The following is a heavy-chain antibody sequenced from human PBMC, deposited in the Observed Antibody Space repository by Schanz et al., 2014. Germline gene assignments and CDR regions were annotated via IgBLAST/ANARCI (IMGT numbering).Heavy chain of an antibody. Sequence: EVQLVQSGGGLVQPGGSLRLSCAASGFTFSDYWMSWVRQIPGKGLEWISYITYNGGTIYYADSVKGRFTISRDNAKNSLYLEMNSLRAEDTALYYCARDRRNADLDYWGQGTLXTVSS. CDR1: GFTFSDYW. D-gene: IGHD1-1*01. J-gene: IGHJ4*02. CDR2: ITYNGGTI. V-gene: IGHV3-48*01. CDR3: ARDRRNADLDY.